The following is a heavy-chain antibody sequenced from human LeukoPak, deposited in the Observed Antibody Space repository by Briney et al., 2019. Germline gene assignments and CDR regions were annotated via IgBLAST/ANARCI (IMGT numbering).Heavy chain of an antibody. J-gene: IGHJ6*04. CDR1: GFTFSSYG. CDR2: ISYDGSNK. Sequence: GGSLRLSCAASGFTFSSYGMHWVRQTPGKGLEWVAVISYDGSNKYYADSVKGRFTISRDNSKNTLYLQMNSLRAEDTAVYYCAKGADVTMVRGVIPRDGMDVWGKGTTVTVSS. V-gene: IGHV3-30*18. D-gene: IGHD3-10*01. CDR3: AKGADVTMVRGVIPRDGMDV.